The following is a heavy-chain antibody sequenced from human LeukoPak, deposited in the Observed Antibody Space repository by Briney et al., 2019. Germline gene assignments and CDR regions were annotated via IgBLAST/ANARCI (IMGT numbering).Heavy chain of an antibody. J-gene: IGHJ3*02. CDR2: ISAYNGNT. Sequence: GASVKVSCKASGYTFTSYGISWVRQAPGQGLEWMGWISAYNGNTNHAQMLQGRVTITTDTTTSTAYMELSSLRSDDTAVYYCATCSAGSCYPDAFDIWGQGTMVTVSS. V-gene: IGHV1-18*01. CDR1: GYTFTSYG. D-gene: IGHD2-15*01. CDR3: ATCSAGSCYPDAFDI.